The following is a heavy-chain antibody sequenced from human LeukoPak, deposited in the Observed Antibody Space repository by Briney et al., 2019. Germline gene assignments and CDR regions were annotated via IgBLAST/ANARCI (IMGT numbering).Heavy chain of an antibody. CDR1: GFTFGSYV. D-gene: IGHD6-19*01. J-gene: IGHJ4*02. V-gene: IGHV3-23*01. CDR2: ITSGGSA. CDR3: APSGWYGPFDY. Sequence: PGGSLRLSCAASGFTFGSYVMNWVRQAPGKGLEWVSVITSGGSAYYADSVKGRFTISRDNSKNTLYLQMNSLRAEDTAEYYCAPSGWYGPFDYWGQGTLVTVSS.